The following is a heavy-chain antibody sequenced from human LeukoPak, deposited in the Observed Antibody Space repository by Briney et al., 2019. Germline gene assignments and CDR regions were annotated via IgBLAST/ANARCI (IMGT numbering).Heavy chain of an antibody. J-gene: IGHJ4*02. CDR3: AALDHGHDY. CDR2: IFRDGTNP. V-gene: IGHV3-74*01. CDR1: GFTFSSYW. Sequence: GGSLRLSCAASGFTFSSYWMHWIRQTPGKGLVWVSRIFRDGTNPAYADSVKGRFTISRDNAKNTLYLQMNSLRAEDTAMYYCAALDHGHDYWGQGTLVSVST.